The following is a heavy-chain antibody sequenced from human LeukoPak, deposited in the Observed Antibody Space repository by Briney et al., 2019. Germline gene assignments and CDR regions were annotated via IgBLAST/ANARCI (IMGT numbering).Heavy chain of an antibody. D-gene: IGHD4-23*01. J-gene: IGHJ4*02. CDR3: ARASGAYGGNSGTDY. Sequence: SETLSLTCAVYGGSFSGYYRSWIRQPPGKGLEWIGEINHSGSTNYNPSLKSRVTISVDTSKNQFSLKLSSVTAADTAVYYCARASGAYGGNSGTDYWGQGTLVTVSS. V-gene: IGHV4-34*01. CDR1: GGSFSGYY. CDR2: INHSGST.